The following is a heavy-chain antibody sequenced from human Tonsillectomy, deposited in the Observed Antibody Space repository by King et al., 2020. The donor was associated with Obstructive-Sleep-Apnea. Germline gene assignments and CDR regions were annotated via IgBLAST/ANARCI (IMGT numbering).Heavy chain of an antibody. CDR3: ASSRVDTTLVLDY. J-gene: IGHJ4*02. Sequence: VQLVESGGDLVQPGGSLRLSCAASGFTFSSYWMSWVRQAPGKGLEWVANIKQDGSEKYYVDSVKGRLTISRDNAKNSLYRQMNSLRAEDTAVYYCASSRVDTTLVLDYWGQGTLVIVSS. CDR1: GFTFSSYW. V-gene: IGHV3-7*01. D-gene: IGHD5-18*01. CDR2: IKQDGSEK.